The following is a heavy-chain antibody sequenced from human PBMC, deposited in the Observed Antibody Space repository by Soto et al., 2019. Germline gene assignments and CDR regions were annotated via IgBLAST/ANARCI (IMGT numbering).Heavy chain of an antibody. D-gene: IGHD1-26*01. CDR1: GFTFSIYW. CDR2: IKQDGSEK. V-gene: IGHV3-7*01. CDR3: ARKNSGTFALDY. Sequence: PGGSLRLSAAASGFTFSIYWMTWVRQAPGKGLEWVADIKQDGSEKYYVDSVKGRFTISRDSAKNSLYLQMNSLRAGDTAIYYCARKNSGTFALDYWGQGTLVTVSS. J-gene: IGHJ4*02.